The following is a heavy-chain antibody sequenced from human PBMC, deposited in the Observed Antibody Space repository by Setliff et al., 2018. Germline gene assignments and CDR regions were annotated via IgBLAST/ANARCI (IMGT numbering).Heavy chain of an antibody. CDR1: GFTFSYAW. D-gene: IGHD2-2*01. J-gene: IGHJ3*02. Sequence: PGGSLRLSCAVSGFTFSYAWMHWVRQAPGKGLEWVGRIKSKTDGGSIDYAAPVKGRFTISRDDSKATLYLYMDSLKTEDTAVYYCTTDRAGCYGTTCFNAFEIWGHGTMVTVSS. CDR3: TTDRAGCYGTTCFNAFEI. V-gene: IGHV3-15*07. CDR2: IKSKTDGGSI.